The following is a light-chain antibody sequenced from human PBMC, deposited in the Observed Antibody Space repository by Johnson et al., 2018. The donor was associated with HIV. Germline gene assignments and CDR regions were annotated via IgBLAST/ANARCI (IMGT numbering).Light chain of an antibody. J-gene: IGLJ1*01. Sequence: QSMLTQPPSVSAAPGQKVTISCSGNSSNIGNNYVSWFQHLPGTAHKLVIYDNNKRPSGIPDRFSASKSGTSDTLVITGLQTGDEAGYYCGTWDSSLSATYYVFGTGTTVTVL. V-gene: IGLV1-51*01. CDR3: GTWDSSLSATYYV. CDR1: SSNIGNNY. CDR2: DNN.